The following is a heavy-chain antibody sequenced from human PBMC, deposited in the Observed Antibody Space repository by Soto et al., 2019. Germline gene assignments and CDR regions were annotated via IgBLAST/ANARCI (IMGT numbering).Heavy chain of an antibody. J-gene: IGHJ6*02. CDR2: ISYDGSNK. CDR3: AKANQAYYYGMDV. CDR1: GFTFSSYG. Sequence: QVQLVESGGGVVQPGRSLRLSCAASGFTFSSYGMHWVRQAPGKGLEWVAVISYDGSNKYYADSVKGRFTISRDNSKNTLYLQMTSLSAEDTAVYYCAKANQAYYYGMDVWGQGTTVTVSS. V-gene: IGHV3-30*18. D-gene: IGHD2-8*01.